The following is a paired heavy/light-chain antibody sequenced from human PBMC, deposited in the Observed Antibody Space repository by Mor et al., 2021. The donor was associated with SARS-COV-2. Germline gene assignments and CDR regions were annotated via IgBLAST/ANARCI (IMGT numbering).Light chain of an antibody. CDR3: QQYGHSSIT. V-gene: IGKV3-20*01. CDR1: ETLGDTN. CDR2: GAS. J-gene: IGKJ5*01. Sequence: EIVLTQSPGTLSLSPGERATLSCRASETLGDTNLAWYQQKPGQAPRLLIHGASSRAPGIPDRFSGSGSGTDFTLTISRLEPEDFAVYYCQQYGHSSITFGHGTRLEIK.
Heavy chain of an antibody. CDR1: GGSISSGGYY. Sequence: QVQLQESGPGLVKPSQTLSLTCAVSGGSISSGGYYWSWIRQPPGKGLEWIGYIYYSGSTYYNPSLKSRVTISVDTSKNQFSLKLSSVTAADTAVYYCARVPGYGGNSGARIFDYWGQGTLVTVSS. J-gene: IGHJ4*02. CDR3: ARVPGYGGNSGARIFDY. D-gene: IGHD4-17*01. CDR2: IYYSGST. V-gene: IGHV4-30-4*01.